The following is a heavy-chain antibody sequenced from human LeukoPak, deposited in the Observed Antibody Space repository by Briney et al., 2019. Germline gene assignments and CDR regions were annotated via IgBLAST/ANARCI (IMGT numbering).Heavy chain of an antibody. CDR2: IWYDGSNK. D-gene: IGHD5-18*01. V-gene: IGHV3-33*01. Sequence: RSLRLSCAASGFTFSSYGMHWVRQAPGKGLEWVAVIWYDGSNKYYADSVKGRFTISRDNSKNTLYLQMNSLRAEDTAVYYCARDSGSYGLPDAFDIWGQGTMVTVSS. CDR3: ARDSGSYGLPDAFDI. J-gene: IGHJ3*02. CDR1: GFTFSSYG.